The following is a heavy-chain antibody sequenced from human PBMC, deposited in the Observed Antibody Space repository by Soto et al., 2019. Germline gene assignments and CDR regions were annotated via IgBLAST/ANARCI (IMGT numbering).Heavy chain of an antibody. CDR2: IYYSGST. V-gene: IGHV4-30-4*01. J-gene: IGHJ5*02. CDR1: GGSISSGDYY. CDR3: ARLAMVRGVMPNWFDP. D-gene: IGHD3-10*01. Sequence: QVQLQESGPELLKPSQTLSRTCTVSGGSISSGDYYWRWIRQTPGKGVEWIGYIYYSGSTYYNPSLKSRVTISVDTSKNQFSLKLSSVTAADTAGYYCARLAMVRGVMPNWFDPWGQGTLVTVSS.